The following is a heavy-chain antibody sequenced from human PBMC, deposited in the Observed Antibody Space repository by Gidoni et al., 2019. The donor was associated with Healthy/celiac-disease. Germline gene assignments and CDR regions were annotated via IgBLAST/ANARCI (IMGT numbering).Heavy chain of an antibody. D-gene: IGHD3-22*01. CDR3: AKALSRYDSSALFYDY. J-gene: IGHJ4*02. CDR1: GFTFSSYA. CDR2: ISGSGGST. V-gene: IGHV3-23*01. Sequence: EVQLLESGGGLVQPGGSLRLSCAASGFTFSSYAMSWVRQAPGKGLEWVSAISGSGGSTYYADSVKGRFTISRDNSKNTLYLQMNSLRAEDTAVYYCAKALSRYDSSALFYDYWGQGTLVTVSS.